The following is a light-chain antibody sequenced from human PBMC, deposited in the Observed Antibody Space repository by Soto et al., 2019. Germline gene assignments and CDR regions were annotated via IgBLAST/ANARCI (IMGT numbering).Light chain of an antibody. CDR3: QQYGSSPRT. Sequence: EILLTQSPGTLSLSPGERATLSCRASQSVSSSYLAWYQQKPGQAPRLLIYGASSRATGIPDRFSGSRSGTDFTLIISRLEPEDFAVYYCQQYGSSPRTFGQGTKVDNK. CDR2: GAS. V-gene: IGKV3-20*01. J-gene: IGKJ1*01. CDR1: QSVSSSY.